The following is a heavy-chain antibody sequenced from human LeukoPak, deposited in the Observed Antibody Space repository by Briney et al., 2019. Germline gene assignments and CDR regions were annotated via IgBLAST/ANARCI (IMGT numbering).Heavy chain of an antibody. CDR2: IVAYNGDT. Sequence: GASVKVSCKPAGYTFTSFGISWVRQAPGQGLEWMGWIVAYNGDTNYSQKFQGRVTMTTDTSTSTAYMDLRSLRSDDAAVYYCTRDLCSGDNCPSFDYWGQETLVTVFS. CDR3: TRDLCSGDNCPSFDY. D-gene: IGHD2-15*01. J-gene: IGHJ4*02. V-gene: IGHV1-18*04. CDR1: GYTFTSFG.